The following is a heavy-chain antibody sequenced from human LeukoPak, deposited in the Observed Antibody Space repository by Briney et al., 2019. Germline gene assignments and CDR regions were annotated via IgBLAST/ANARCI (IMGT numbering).Heavy chain of an antibody. CDR3: ARDRPPKGWSVDAFDI. Sequence: SETLSLTCTVSGGSISSGDYYWSWIRQPPGKGLEWIGYIYYSGSTYYNPSLKSRVTISVDTSKNQFSLKLSSATAADTAVYYCARDRPPKGWSVDAFDIWGQGTMVTVSS. V-gene: IGHV4-30-4*01. D-gene: IGHD2-15*01. CDR1: GGSISSGDYY. J-gene: IGHJ3*02. CDR2: IYYSGST.